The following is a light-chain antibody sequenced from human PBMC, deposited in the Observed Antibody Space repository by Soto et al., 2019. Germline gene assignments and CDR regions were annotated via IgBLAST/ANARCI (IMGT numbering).Light chain of an antibody. V-gene: IGKV1-33*01. Sequence: DVQMTQSPSCLSASVGYRVTITCQASQDISNYLNWYQQKPGKAPKLLIYDASNLETGVPSRFSGSGSGTDFTFTISSLQPEDIATYYCQQYDNLPLTFGGGTKVDIK. CDR1: QDISNY. CDR2: DAS. CDR3: QQYDNLPLT. J-gene: IGKJ4*01.